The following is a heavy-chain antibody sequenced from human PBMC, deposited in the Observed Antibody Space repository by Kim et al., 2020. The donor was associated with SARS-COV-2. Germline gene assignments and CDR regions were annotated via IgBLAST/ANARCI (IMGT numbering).Heavy chain of an antibody. Sequence: SETLSLTCAVSGVSISSGHWLSWVRQSPEKGLEWIGEVSHSGITKYNPSLNSRVTISVDESKNQFSLRLTSVTAADTAVYFCAKVDDYWGPGILVTVSS. V-gene: IGHV4-4*02. CDR1: GVSISSGHW. CDR3: AKVDDY. J-gene: IGHJ4*02. CDR2: VSHSGIT.